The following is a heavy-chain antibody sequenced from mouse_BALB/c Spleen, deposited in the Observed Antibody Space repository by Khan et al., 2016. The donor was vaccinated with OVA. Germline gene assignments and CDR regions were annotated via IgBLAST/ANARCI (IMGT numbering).Heavy chain of an antibody. D-gene: IGHD1-2*01. V-gene: IGHV1-77*01. CDR2: ISPGSGDT. CDR3: ARRNYFGDTFAY. CDR1: GYTFTDYY. Sequence: QVQLQQSGAELARPGASVKLSCKASGYTFTDYYINWVKQRTGQGLEWIGEISPGSGDTYYNERFKGKATLTADKSSSTAYMQLSSLTSEASAVYFVARRNYFGDTFAYWGQGTLVTVSA. J-gene: IGHJ3*01.